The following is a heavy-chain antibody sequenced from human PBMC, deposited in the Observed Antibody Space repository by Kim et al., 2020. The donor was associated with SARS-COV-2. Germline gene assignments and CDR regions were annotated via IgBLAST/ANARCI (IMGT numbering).Heavy chain of an antibody. V-gene: IGHV5-10-1*01. CDR1: GYSFTSYW. J-gene: IGHJ6*02. D-gene: IGHD6-13*01. Sequence: GESLKISCKGSGYSFTSYWISWVRQMPGKGLEWMGRIDPSDSYTNYSPSFQGHVTISADKSISTAYLQWSSLKASDTAMYYCEAYSSSWYTAYYGMDVWGQGTTVTVSS. CDR2: IDPSDSYT. CDR3: EAYSSSWYTAYYGMDV.